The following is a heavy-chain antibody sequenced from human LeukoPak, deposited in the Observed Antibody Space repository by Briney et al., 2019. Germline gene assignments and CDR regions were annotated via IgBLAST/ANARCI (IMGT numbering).Heavy chain of an antibody. CDR1: GYTFTGYY. J-gene: IGHJ3*02. CDR3: ARDPPEAAKGIDI. V-gene: IGHV1-2*02. D-gene: IGHD3-10*01. CDR2: IDPNSSNT. Sequence: ASVKVSCKASGYTFTGYYMHWVRQAPGQGLEWMGWIDPNSSNTNYAQKFQGRVTMTRDTSISTANMELTRLTSDDTAVYYCARDPPEAAKGIDIWGQGTMVTDSS.